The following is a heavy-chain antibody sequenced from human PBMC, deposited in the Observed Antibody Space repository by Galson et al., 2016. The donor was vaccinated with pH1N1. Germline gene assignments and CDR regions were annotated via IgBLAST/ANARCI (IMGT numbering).Heavy chain of an antibody. CDR3: ARSPGYMVTALDN. V-gene: IGHV1-69*13. J-gene: IGHJ4*01. CDR1: GGTFSSFG. D-gene: IGHD2-21*02. CDR2: IIGMFAKT. Sequence: SVKVSCKASGGTFSSFGISWVRQAPGQGLEWMGGIIGMFAKTNYAQRFQGRVTITADELTSTAYMDLCSLTSEATAVYYCARSPGYMVTALDNWGHGTLVTVSS.